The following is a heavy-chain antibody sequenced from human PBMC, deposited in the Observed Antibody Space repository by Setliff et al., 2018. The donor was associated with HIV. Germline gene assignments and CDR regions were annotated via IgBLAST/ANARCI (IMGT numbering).Heavy chain of an antibody. Sequence: GGSLRLSCAASGFTFSTYTMNWVRQAPGKGLEWVSSISTDSDFIYYIDSVKGRFSISRDNAKNSMWLQMSSLRAEDTAIYYCVAKNRGLFYYGTDIWGQGTTVTVSS. J-gene: IGHJ6*02. CDR3: VAKNRGLFYYGTDI. V-gene: IGHV3-21*01. CDR1: GFTFSTYT. CDR2: ISTDSDFI. D-gene: IGHD3-10*01.